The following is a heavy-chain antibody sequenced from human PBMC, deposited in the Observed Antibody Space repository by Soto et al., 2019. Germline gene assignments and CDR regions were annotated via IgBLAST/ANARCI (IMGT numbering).Heavy chain of an antibody. D-gene: IGHD3-3*01. J-gene: IGHJ6*02. CDR2: INPNSGGT. CDR1: GYTFTGYY. CDR3: AILVFGVAQESDYYGMDV. Sequence: GASVKVSCKASGYTFTGYYMHWVRQAPGQGLEWMGWINPNSGGTNYAQKFQGRVTMTRDTSISTAYMELSRLRSDDTAVYYCAILVFGVAQESDYYGMDVWGQGTTVTVTS. V-gene: IGHV1-2*02.